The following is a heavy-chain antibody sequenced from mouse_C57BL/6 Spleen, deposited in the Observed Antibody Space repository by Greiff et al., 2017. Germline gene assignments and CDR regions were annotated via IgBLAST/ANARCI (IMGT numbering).Heavy chain of an antibody. V-gene: IGHV14-4*01. J-gene: IGHJ3*01. CDR3: TTEAGVAY. CDR2: IDPENGDT. CDR1: GFNFTDDY. Sequence: VQLQQSGAELVRPGASVKLSCTASGFNFTDDYMHWVKQRPEQGLEWIGWIDPENGDTEYASKFQGKATITADTASNTAYLQLSSLTSEDTAVYYCTTEAGVAYWGQGTLVTVSA.